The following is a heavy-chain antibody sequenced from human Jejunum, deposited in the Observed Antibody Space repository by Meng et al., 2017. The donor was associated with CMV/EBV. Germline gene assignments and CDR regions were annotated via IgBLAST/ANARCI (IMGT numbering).Heavy chain of an antibody. D-gene: IGHD3-3*01. J-gene: IGHJ5*02. CDR3: VFKDRTIFVAFDP. Sequence: LSGASISTSGVGVGWIRQPPGKALEWLAFVYWDDDIRYRPSLRSRLTLTKDTSKNQVVLVMTNMEPVDTGTYYCVFKDRTIFVAFDPWGQGTLVTVSS. CDR2: VYWDDDI. CDR1: GASISTSGVG. V-gene: IGHV2-5*04.